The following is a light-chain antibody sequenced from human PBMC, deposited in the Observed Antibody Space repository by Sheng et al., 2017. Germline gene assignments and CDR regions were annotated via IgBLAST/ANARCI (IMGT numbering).Light chain of an antibody. Sequence: DIVLTQSPGTLSLSPGARAALSCRASQSVSSNYLAWYQQKPGRAPRLLIYDASARAAAIPDRFRGSGSGTEFTLTISSVQSEDFAVYYCQQYSRWPQTLGQGTRVDIK. V-gene: IGKV3-20*01. J-gene: IGKJ1*01. CDR1: QSVSSNY. CDR3: QQYSRWPQT. CDR2: DAS.